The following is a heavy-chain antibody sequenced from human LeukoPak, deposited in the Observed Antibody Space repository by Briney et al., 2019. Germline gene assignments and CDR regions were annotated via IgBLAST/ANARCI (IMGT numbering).Heavy chain of an antibody. CDR1: GFNFHDYA. J-gene: IGHJ4*02. CDR3: AKTGYGDIRVFDY. CDR2: ISWDGGST. D-gene: IGHD4-17*01. V-gene: IGHV3-43D*03. Sequence: GGSLRLSCAASGFNFHDYAMHWVRQIPGKGLEWVSAISWDGGSTYYGDSVKGRFTISRDNRKNSLYLQMNSLRPEDTAFYYRAKTGYGDIRVFDYWGQGTLVTVSS.